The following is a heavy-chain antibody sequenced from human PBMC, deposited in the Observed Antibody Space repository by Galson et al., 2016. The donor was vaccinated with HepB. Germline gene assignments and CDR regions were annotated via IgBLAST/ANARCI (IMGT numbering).Heavy chain of an antibody. CDR3: AKRFSSGWYPAY. CDR2: ISYGGSNN. CDR1: GFTFSDFG. V-gene: IGHV3-30*18. Sequence: SLRLSCAASGFTFSDFGMHWVRQAPDKGLEWVAVISYGGSNNYYADSVKGRFTISRDNSKNTLYLQMNSLRAEDTAVYYCAKRFSSGWYPAYWGQGTLVTVSS. D-gene: IGHD6-19*01. J-gene: IGHJ4*02.